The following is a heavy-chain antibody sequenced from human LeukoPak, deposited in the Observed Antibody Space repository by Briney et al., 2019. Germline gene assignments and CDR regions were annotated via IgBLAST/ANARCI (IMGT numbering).Heavy chain of an antibody. CDR2: NSAYNVNT. CDR1: GYTFTSYG. V-gene: IGHV1-18*04. Sequence: GASEKVSCKASGYTFTSYGISWARQATGQGLEKMGLNSAYNVNTNYAQKLQGRVTMTTATSTKKAHKKLRSMRCDVTAVYFCWRQAGDSIRYYYYGMDVWGKGTTVTVSS. D-gene: IGHD3-9*01. CDR3: WRQAGDSIRYYYYGMDV. J-gene: IGHJ6*04.